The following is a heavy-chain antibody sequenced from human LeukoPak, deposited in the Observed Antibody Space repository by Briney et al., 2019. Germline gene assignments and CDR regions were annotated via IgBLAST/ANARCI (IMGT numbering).Heavy chain of an antibody. D-gene: IGHD2-2*01. CDR3: ARAKQGDCSSTSCYFGYYYYYMDV. CDR1: GGSISSYY. V-gene: IGHV4-59*01. J-gene: IGHJ6*03. Sequence: SETLSLTCTVSGGSISSYYWSWIRQPPGKGLEWMGHIYYSGSTTYNPSLKSRVTISVDTSKNQFSLKLSSVTAADTAVYYCARAKQGDCSSTSCYFGYYYYYMDVWGKGTTVTVSS. CDR2: IYYSGST.